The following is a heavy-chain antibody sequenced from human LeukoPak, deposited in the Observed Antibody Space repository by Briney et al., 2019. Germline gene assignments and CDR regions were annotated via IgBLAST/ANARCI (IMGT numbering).Heavy chain of an antibody. CDR2: INHSGST. D-gene: IGHD3-3*01. CDR1: GGSFSGYY. CDR3: XXXXITIFGVVIIPYGMDV. V-gene: IGHV4-34*03. J-gene: IGHJ6*02. Sequence: PSETLSLTCAVYGGSFSGYYWSWIRQPPGKGLEWIGEINHSGSTNYNPSLKSRVTISVDTSKNQFSLKLSSVTAADTAVYYCXXXXITIFGVVIIPYGMDVWGQGTTVTVSS.